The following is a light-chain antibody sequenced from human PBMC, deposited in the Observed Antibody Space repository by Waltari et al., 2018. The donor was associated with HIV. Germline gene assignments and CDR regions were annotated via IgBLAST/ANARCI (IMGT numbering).Light chain of an antibody. CDR2: SHA. CDR3: MQRIAFPVP. V-gene: IGKV2-40*01. Sequence: ILMTQSPNSLSVTPGEPASIACRSSQRLLDRDDEITYLDWFLQRPGQSPQLLIFSHAYRASGVPDRFSGGGSCTNFTLKINKMEAGDVGVYFCMQRIAFPVPFGQVTRLEIK. CDR1: QRLLDRDDEITY. J-gene: IGKJ5*01.